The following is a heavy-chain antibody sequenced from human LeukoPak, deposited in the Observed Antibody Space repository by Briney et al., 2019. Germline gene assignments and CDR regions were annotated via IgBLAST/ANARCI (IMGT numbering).Heavy chain of an antibody. V-gene: IGHV3-21*04. Sequence: GGSLRLSCAASGFTFSSYSMNWVRQAPGKGLEWVSSISSSSSYIYYADSVKGRFTISRDNAKNSLYLQMNSLRAEDTAVYYCAKPRYDFWSGYLPGLGWFDPWGQGTLVTVSS. CDR1: GFTFSSYS. J-gene: IGHJ5*02. D-gene: IGHD3-3*01. CDR2: ISSSSSYI. CDR3: AKPRYDFWSGYLPGLGWFDP.